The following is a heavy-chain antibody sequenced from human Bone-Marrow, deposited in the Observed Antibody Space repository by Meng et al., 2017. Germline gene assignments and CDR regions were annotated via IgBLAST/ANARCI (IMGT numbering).Heavy chain of an antibody. CDR2: ISGSGGST. D-gene: IGHD2/OR15-2a*01. Sequence: GPLGESGGGFVQPGGSLSLSCAASGFTFSNYAMSWVRRAPGKGLEWVSAISGSGGSTYYADSVKGRFTISRDNSKNTLFLQMSGLRAEDTAVYYCAKRIMSDSWGQGTLVTVSS. CDR3: AKRIMSDS. CDR1: GFTFSNYA. J-gene: IGHJ4*02. V-gene: IGHV3-23*04.